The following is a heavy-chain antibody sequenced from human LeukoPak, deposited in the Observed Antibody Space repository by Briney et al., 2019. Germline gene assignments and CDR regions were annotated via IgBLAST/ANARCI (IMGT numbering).Heavy chain of an antibody. J-gene: IGHJ4*02. Sequence: SETLSLTCTVSGGSISSYYWSWIRQPPGKGLEWIGSIYHSGSTYYNPSLKSRVTISVDTSKNQFSLKLSSVTAADTAVYYCARAEAARLCAFDYWGQGTLVTVSS. CDR1: GGSISSYY. D-gene: IGHD2-15*01. CDR2: IYHSGST. CDR3: ARAEAARLCAFDY. V-gene: IGHV4-38-2*02.